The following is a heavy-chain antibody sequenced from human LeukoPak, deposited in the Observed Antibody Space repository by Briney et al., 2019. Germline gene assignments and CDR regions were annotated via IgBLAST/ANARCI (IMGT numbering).Heavy chain of an antibody. CDR2: FDPEDGET. V-gene: IGHV1-24*01. Sequence: ASVKVSCKVSGYTLTELSMHWVRQAPGKGLEWMGGFDPEDGETIYAQKFQGRVTMTEDTSTDTAYMELSRLRSDDTAVYYCARGLGNGGGYYLRVLGYWGQGTLVTVSS. J-gene: IGHJ4*02. CDR3: ARGLGNGGGYYLRVLGY. D-gene: IGHD3-22*01. CDR1: GYTLTELS.